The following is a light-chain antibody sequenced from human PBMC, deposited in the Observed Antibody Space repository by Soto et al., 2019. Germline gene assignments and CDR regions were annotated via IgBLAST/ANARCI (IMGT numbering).Light chain of an antibody. V-gene: IGKV1-5*01. CDR2: DAS. J-gene: IGKJ3*01. CDR3: QQHGFS. CDR1: QSVSYW. Sequence: DIHMTQSPSTLSASVGDRVTITCRASQSVSYWLAWYQQKPGKAPKLLIHDASTLESGVPSRFRGGGSGQEFTLTISGLQPDDFATYYCQQHGFSFGPGTKVEMK.